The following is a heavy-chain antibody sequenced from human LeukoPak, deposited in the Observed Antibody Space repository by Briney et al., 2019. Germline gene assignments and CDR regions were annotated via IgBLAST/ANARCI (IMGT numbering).Heavy chain of an antibody. CDR3: SRDGDVTGQTFDY. D-gene: IGHD2-21*02. V-gene: IGHV3-30*15. J-gene: IGHJ4*02. CDR2: MSSDGRKE. CDR1: GFTFSSFA. Sequence: GGSLRLSCAASGFTFSSFAMLWVPQAPGKGLEGVAVMSSDGRKEYYAVSVKGRLTISRDNAKRTMCLQISTLRTEDTAVYYCSRDGDVTGQTFDYWGQGTLVSVSS.